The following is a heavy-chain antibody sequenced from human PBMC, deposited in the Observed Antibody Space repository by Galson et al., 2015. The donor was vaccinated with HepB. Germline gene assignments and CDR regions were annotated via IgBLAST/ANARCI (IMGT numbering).Heavy chain of an antibody. Sequence: TLSLTCTVSGGSIRSDGYYWNWIRQHPGKGLEWIGYIYYSGSTYYTPSLKSRVTISLDTSKNLFSLKLSFVTAADTAIYYCARDVRVGPGSGWYYFDSGGLGTLCTFS. CDR2: IYYSGST. V-gene: IGHV4-31*03. CDR1: GGSIRSDGYY. D-gene: IGHD6-19*01. CDR3: ARDVRVGPGSGWYYFDS. J-gene: IGHJ4*02.